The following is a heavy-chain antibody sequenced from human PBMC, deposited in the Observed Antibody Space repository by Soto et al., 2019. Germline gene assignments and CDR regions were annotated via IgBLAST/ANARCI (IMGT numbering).Heavy chain of an antibody. CDR1: GFTFSSYA. D-gene: IGHD2-8*01. CDR3: ARVVSPSLYYGMDV. V-gene: IGHV3-30-3*01. Sequence: QVQLVESGGGVVQPGRSLRLSCAASGFTFSSYAMHWVRQAPGKGLEWVAVISYDGSNKYYADSVKGRFTISRDNSKNTLYLQMNSLRAEDTAVYYCARVVSPSLYYGMDVWGQGTTVTVSS. J-gene: IGHJ6*02. CDR2: ISYDGSNK.